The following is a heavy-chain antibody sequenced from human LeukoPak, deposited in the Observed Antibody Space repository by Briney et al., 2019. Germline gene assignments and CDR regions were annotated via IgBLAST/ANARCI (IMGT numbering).Heavy chain of an antibody. V-gene: IGHV3-7*01. CDR3: ARGQQLVY. J-gene: IGHJ4*02. Sequence: PGGSLRLSCAASEFTFSSYWMSWVRQAPGKGLEWVANIKQDGSEKYYVDSVKGRFTISRDNAKNSLYLQMNSLRAEDTAVYYCARGQQLVYWGQGTLVTVSS. CDR1: EFTFSSYW. D-gene: IGHD6-13*01. CDR2: IKQDGSEK.